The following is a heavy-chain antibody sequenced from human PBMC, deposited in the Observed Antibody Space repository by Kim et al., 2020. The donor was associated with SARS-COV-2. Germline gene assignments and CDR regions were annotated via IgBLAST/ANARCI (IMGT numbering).Heavy chain of an antibody. CDR2: INAGNGNT. CDR3: ARENVDIVATIPYYYGMDV. D-gene: IGHD5-12*01. J-gene: IGHJ6*02. Sequence: ASVKVSCKASGYTFTSYAMHWVRQAPGQRLEWMGWINAGNGNTKYSQKFQGRVTITRDTSASTAYMELSSLRSEDTAVYYCARENVDIVATIPYYYGMDVWGQGTTVTVSS. CDR1: GYTFTSYA. V-gene: IGHV1-3*01.